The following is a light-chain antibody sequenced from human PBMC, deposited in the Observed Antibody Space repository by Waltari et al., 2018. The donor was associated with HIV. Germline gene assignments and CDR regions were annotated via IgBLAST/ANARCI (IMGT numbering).Light chain of an antibody. Sequence: DIVMTQSPDSLAVSLGERATINCRSSQSVLYNSNNKDYLAWYQQKPGQPPKLRIYWASTRDSGVPDRFSGSGSGTDFTLNISSLQAEGVAVYYCQQYYSTITFGQGTRLEIK. CDR3: QQYYSTIT. CDR1: QSVLYNSNNKDY. V-gene: IGKV4-1*01. CDR2: WAS. J-gene: IGKJ5*01.